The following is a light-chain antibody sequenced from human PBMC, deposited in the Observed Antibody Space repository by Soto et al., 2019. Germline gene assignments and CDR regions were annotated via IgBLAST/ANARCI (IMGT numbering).Light chain of an antibody. V-gene: IGKV3-15*01. CDR3: HQYNKWPPIP. CDR1: QSLGGN. Sequence: EIVMTQSPATLAVAPWDTATLSCRASQSLGGNLAWYQQKPGQAPRLLIFRASSRAKGVPARFSASGSGTEFTLTISGLQSEDFAVYYCHQYNKWPPIPFGQGTRLEIK. CDR2: RAS. J-gene: IGKJ5*01.